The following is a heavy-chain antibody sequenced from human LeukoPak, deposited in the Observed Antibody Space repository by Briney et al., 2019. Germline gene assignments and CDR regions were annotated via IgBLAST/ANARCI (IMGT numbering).Heavy chain of an antibody. D-gene: IGHD5-24*01. V-gene: IGHV3-33*01. J-gene: IGHJ3*02. Sequence: GGSLRLSCAASGLTFITYVMHWVRQAPGKGLEWVAVIWYDGSNKYYADSVKGRFTISRDNSKNTLYLQMNSLRAEDTAVFYCARGRRRDANTFDAFDIWGQGTMVTVSS. CDR2: IWYDGSNK. CDR1: GLTFITYV. CDR3: ARGRRRDANTFDAFDI.